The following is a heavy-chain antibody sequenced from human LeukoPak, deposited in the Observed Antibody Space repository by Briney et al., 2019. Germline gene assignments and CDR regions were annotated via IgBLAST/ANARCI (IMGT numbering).Heavy chain of an antibody. Sequence: PGGSLRLSCGASGFTLSSYAMSWVRQAPGKGLEWVSSISASGGSTNYADSVKGRFTISRDNSKNTLYLQMNSLRAEDTAVYYCAKVIVAAAATGFDYWGQGTLVTVSS. CDR3: AKVIVAAAATGFDY. J-gene: IGHJ4*02. CDR2: ISASGGST. CDR1: GFTLSSYA. D-gene: IGHD6-13*01. V-gene: IGHV3-23*01.